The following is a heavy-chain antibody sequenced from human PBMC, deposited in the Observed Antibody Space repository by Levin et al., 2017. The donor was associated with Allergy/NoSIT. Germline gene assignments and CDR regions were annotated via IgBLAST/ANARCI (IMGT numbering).Heavy chain of an antibody. CDR2: IKQDGSEK. Sequence: GESLKISCAASGFTFSSYWMSWVRQAPGKGLEWVANIKQDGSEKYYVDSVKGRFTISRDNAKNSLYLQMNSLRAEDTAVYYCASLLGATDYYYGMDVWGQGTTVTVSS. V-gene: IGHV3-7*01. J-gene: IGHJ6*02. CDR1: GFTFSSYW. CDR3: ASLLGATDYYYGMDV. D-gene: IGHD1-26*01.